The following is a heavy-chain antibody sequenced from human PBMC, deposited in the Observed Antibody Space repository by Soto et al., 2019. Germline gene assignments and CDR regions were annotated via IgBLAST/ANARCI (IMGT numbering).Heavy chain of an antibody. Sequence: GESLKISCKGSGYSFTSYWISWVRQMPEKGLEWMGRIDPSDSYTNYSPSFQGHVTISADKSISTAYLQWSSLKASDTAMYYCARHLYSSSSNYYYYYGMDVWGQGTTVTVSS. V-gene: IGHV5-10-1*01. J-gene: IGHJ6*02. CDR1: GYSFTSYW. D-gene: IGHD6-6*01. CDR3: ARHLYSSSSNYYYYYGMDV. CDR2: IDPSDSYT.